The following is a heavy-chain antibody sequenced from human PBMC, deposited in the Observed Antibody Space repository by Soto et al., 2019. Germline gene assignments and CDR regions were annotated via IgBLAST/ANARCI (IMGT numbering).Heavy chain of an antibody. CDR1: GYDFTGYW. Sequence: PGESLKISCDVSGYDFTGYWIRWVRQMPGQGLEWVGRIDPHDSYTDYSPSFQGHVTISADKSTRTAYLQWNNLQASDTAIYYCARRFYCTNAGCHILDYWGQGTQVTVSS. CDR2: IDPHDSYT. D-gene: IGHD2-8*01. CDR3: ARRFYCTNAGCHILDY. V-gene: IGHV5-10-1*01. J-gene: IGHJ4*02.